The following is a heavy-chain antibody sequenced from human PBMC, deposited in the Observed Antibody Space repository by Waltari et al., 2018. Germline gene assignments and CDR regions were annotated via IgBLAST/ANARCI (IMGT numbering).Heavy chain of an antibody. CDR2: IYWDDDK. CDR1: GFSLSTSGVG. D-gene: IGHD2-15*01. CDR3: AHSVDIVVVVAASQGDYNPYYFDY. V-gene: IGHV2-5*02. J-gene: IGHJ4*02. Sequence: QITLKESGPTLVKPTQTLTLTCTFSGFSLSTSGVGVGWIRQPPGKALEWLALIYWDDDKRYSPSLKSRLTITKDTSKNQVVLTMTNMDPVDTATYYCAHSVDIVVVVAASQGDYNPYYFDYWGQGTLVTVSS.